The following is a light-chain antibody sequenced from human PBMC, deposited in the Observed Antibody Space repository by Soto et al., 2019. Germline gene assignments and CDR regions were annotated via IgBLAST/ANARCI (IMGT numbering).Light chain of an antibody. CDR1: QSVTSW. J-gene: IGKJ4*01. V-gene: IGKV1-5*01. CDR3: QQYNSWPLT. CDR2: DAS. Sequence: DIQMTQSPSTLSAFVGDRVTVTCRASQSVTSWLAWYQQRPGKAPKLLIYDASTLESGVPSRFSGSGSGTEFTLTISSLQSEDFAVYYCQQYNSWPLTFGGGTKVDIK.